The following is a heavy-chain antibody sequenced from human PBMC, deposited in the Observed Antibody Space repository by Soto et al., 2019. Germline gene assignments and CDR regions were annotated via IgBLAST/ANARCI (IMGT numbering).Heavy chain of an antibody. V-gene: IGHV1-69*13. D-gene: IGHD3-16*01. CDR1: GGLFSSFA. CDR2: IIPVFGTT. J-gene: IGHJ4*02. CDR3: ARGGGPYVWFNEF. Sequence: GASVKVSCKDSGGLFSSFAISWLRQAPGQGLEWLGGIIPVFGTTNYAEKFQDRVTITADESTNTAYMELTSLTSGDTAIYYCARGGGPYVWFNEFWGQGTLVTVSS.